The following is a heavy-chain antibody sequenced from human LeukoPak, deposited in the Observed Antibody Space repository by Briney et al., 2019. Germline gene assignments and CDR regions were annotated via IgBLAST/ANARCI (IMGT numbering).Heavy chain of an antibody. CDR1: GGTFSSYA. Sequence: SVKVSCKASGGTFSSYAISWVRQAPGQGLEWMGGIIPIFGTANYAQKFQGRVTITADESTSTAYMELSNLRSEDTAVYYCARDRRDDFWSGTLDAFDIWGQGTMVTVSS. J-gene: IGHJ3*02. CDR3: ARDRRDDFWSGTLDAFDI. D-gene: IGHD3-3*01. CDR2: IIPIFGTA. V-gene: IGHV1-69*01.